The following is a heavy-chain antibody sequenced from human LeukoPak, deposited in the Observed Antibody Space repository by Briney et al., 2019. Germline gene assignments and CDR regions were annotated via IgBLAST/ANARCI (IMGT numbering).Heavy chain of an antibody. D-gene: IGHD2-2*02. CDR3: ARHSIRGIVVVPAAIDY. J-gene: IGHJ4*02. CDR2: IYYSGST. Sequence: SETLSLTCAVYGGSFSGYYWSWIRQPPGKGLEWIGSIYYSGSTYYNPSLKSRVTISVDTSKNQFSLKLSSVTAADTAVYYCARHSIRGIVVVPAAIDYWGQGTLVTVSS. V-gene: IGHV4-34*01. CDR1: GGSFSGYY.